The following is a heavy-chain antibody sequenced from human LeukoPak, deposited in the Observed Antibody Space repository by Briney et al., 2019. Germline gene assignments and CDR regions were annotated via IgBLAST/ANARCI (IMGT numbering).Heavy chain of an antibody. CDR1: GGSFSGYY. CDR3: ARGKVYYYDSSGSPRTYYFDY. V-gene: IGHV4-34*01. Sequence: SETLSLTCAVYGGSFSGYYWSWIRQPPGKGLEWIGEINHSGSTNYNPSFKSRVTISVDTSKNQFSLKLSSVTAADTAVYYCARGKVYYYDSSGSPRTYYFDYWGQGTLVTVSS. J-gene: IGHJ4*02. CDR2: INHSGST. D-gene: IGHD3-22*01.